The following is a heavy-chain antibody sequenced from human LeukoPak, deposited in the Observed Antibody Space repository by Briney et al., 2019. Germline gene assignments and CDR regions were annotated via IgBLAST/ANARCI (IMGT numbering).Heavy chain of an antibody. CDR3: ARGRGATIPFPPDY. Sequence: SETLSLTCAVYGGSFSGYYWSWVRQPPGKGLEWVGEINHSGSTNYNPSLKSRLTISVDTSKNQFSLKLSSVTAADTAVYYCARGRGATIPFPPDYWRQGTLVTVSS. CDR1: GGSFSGYY. D-gene: IGHD5-12*01. J-gene: IGHJ4*02. CDR2: INHSGST. V-gene: IGHV4-34*01.